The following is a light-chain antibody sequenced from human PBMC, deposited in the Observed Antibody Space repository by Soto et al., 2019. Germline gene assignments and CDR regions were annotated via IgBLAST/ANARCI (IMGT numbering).Light chain of an antibody. CDR1: SSDVGSYDF. V-gene: IGLV2-23*01. Sequence: QSALTQPASVSASPGQSITIPCTGSSSDVGSYDFVSWYQQHPGKAPKLMIYEGSKRSSGVSNRFSGSKSGNTASLTISGLQGEDEADYHCCSYAGHSTYVFGTGTQLTVL. J-gene: IGLJ1*01. CDR3: CSYAGHSTYV. CDR2: EGS.